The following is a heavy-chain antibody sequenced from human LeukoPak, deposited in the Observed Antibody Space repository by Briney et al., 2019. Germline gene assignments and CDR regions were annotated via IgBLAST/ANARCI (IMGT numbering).Heavy chain of an antibody. CDR2: ISYDGSNK. D-gene: IGHD4-23*01. CDR1: GFTFGRFG. V-gene: IGHV3-30*03. Sequence: GGSLRLSCAASGFTFGRFGIHWVRQAPGKGLEWVAVISYDGSNKYYADSVKGRFTISRDNSNNTLYLQMNSLRAEDTGVYHCARDPWESYGGRYYFYGMDVWGQGTTVTVSS. CDR3: ARDPWESYGGRYYFYGMDV. J-gene: IGHJ6*02.